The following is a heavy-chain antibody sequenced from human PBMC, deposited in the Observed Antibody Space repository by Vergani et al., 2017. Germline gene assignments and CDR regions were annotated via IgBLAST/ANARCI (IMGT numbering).Heavy chain of an antibody. CDR1: GGTFSSYT. D-gene: IGHD1-26*01. V-gene: IGHV1-69*02. CDR2: IIPILGIA. Sequence: QVQLVQSGAEVKKPGSSVKVSCKASGGTFSSYTISWVRQAPGQGLEWMGRIIPILGIANYAQKFQGRVTITADESTSTAYMELSSLRSEDTAVYYCARGYSGSYAADYWGQGTLVTVSS. J-gene: IGHJ4*02. CDR3: ARGYSGSYAADY.